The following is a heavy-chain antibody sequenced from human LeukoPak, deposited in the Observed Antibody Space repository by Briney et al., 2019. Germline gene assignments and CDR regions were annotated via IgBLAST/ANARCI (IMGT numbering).Heavy chain of an antibody. D-gene: IGHD6-6*01. J-gene: IGHJ4*02. CDR2: IYYSGST. CDR1: GGSISSGDYY. CDR3: ARGQGRVRIAARGRYDY. V-gene: IGHV4-30-4*08. Sequence: KPSQTLSLTCTVSGGSISSGDYYWGWIRQPPGKGLEWIGYIYYSGSTNYNPSLKSRVTISVDTSKNQFSLKLSSVTAADTAVYYCARGQGRVRIAARGRYDYWGQGTLVTVSS.